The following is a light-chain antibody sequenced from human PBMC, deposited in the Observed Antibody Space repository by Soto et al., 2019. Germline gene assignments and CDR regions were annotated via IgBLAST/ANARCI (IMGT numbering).Light chain of an antibody. V-gene: IGLV2-14*03. Sequence: QSVLTQPASVSGSAGQSITISCSGTSSDIGSYNHVAWYQQFPDKSPKLMIYAVSDRPSGVSDRFSGSKSGITASLTISGLQTEDEADYYCISYTDRQSYLFGTGTKVTVL. J-gene: IGLJ1*01. CDR1: SSDIGSYNH. CDR3: ISYTDRQSYL. CDR2: AVS.